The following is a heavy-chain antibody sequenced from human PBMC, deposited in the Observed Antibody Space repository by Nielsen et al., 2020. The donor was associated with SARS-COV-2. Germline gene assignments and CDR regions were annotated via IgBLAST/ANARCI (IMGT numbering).Heavy chain of an antibody. CDR2: INHSGST. V-gene: IGHV4-34*01. Sequence: SETLSFTCAVYGGSFSGYYWTWIRQPPGKGLEWIGEINHSGSTNYNPSLKSRVTISVDTSKNQFSLKLSSVTAADTAVYYCARGDGAYSSSSDYYYYYGMDVWGQGTTVTVSS. J-gene: IGHJ6*02. D-gene: IGHD6-6*01. CDR3: ARGDGAYSSSSDYYYYYGMDV. CDR1: GGSFSGYY.